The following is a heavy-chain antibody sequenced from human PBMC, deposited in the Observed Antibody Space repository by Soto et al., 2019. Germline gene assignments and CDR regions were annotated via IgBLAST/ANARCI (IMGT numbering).Heavy chain of an antibody. Sequence: GGSLRLSCAASGFTVSSNYMSWVRQAPGKGLEWVSVIYSGGSTFYADSVKGRFTISRDNSKNTLFLQMNSLRAEDTAVYYCARDRKDYYDSSGYHYGMDVWGQGTTVTVSS. D-gene: IGHD3-22*01. CDR3: ARDRKDYYDSSGYHYGMDV. CDR1: GFTVSSNY. J-gene: IGHJ6*02. V-gene: IGHV3-53*01. CDR2: IYSGGST.